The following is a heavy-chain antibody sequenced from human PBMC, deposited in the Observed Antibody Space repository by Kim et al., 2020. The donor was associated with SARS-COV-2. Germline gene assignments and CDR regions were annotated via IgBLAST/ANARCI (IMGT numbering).Heavy chain of an antibody. Sequence: SETLSLTCTVSGGSISSYYWSWIRQPPGKGLECIGYIYYSGSTNYNPSLKSRVTISVDTSKNQFSLKLSSVTAADTAVYYCARVALGYCSSTSCHKGFDSWGQGTLVTVSS. D-gene: IGHD2-2*01. V-gene: IGHV4-59*01. CDR2: IYYSGST. J-gene: IGHJ5*01. CDR1: GGSISSYY. CDR3: ARVALGYCSSTSCHKGFDS.